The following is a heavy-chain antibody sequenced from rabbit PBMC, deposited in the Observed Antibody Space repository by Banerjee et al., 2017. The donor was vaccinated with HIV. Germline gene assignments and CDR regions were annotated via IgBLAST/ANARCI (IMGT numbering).Heavy chain of an antibody. V-gene: IGHV1S40*01. CDR3: ARDEYSSGWNFGL. CDR1: GFSFSNKYV. J-gene: IGHJ4*01. Sequence: QSLEESGGGLVQPEGSLTLTCTASGFSFSNKYVMCWVRQAPGKGLEWIGCIYAGSGTTYYASWAKGRFTITSNTNQNTVTLQMTSLTAADTATYFCARDEYSSGWNFGLWGPGTLVTVS. D-gene: IGHD4-1*01. CDR2: IYAGSGTT.